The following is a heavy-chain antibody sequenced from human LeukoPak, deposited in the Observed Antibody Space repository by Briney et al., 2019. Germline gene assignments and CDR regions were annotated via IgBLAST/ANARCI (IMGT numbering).Heavy chain of an antibody. CDR3: AGELATGY. Sequence: GGSLRLSCAASGFTFSCYWMHSVRQAPGKGLVWVSRIKSDGSATHYADSVRGRFTISRDNAKNTLYLQMNSLRAEDTAVYYCAGELATGYWGRGTQVTVSS. CDR2: IKSDGSAT. J-gene: IGHJ4*02. CDR1: GFTFSCYW. D-gene: IGHD3-16*01. V-gene: IGHV3-74*01.